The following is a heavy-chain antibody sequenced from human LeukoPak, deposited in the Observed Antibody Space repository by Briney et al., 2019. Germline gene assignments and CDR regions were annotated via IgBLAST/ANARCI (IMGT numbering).Heavy chain of an antibody. J-gene: IGHJ4*02. D-gene: IGHD3-22*01. Sequence: SETLSLTCTVSGGSISSGDYYWSWIRQPPGKGLEWIGYIYYSGSTYYNPSLKSRVTISVDTSKNQFSLKLSSVTAADTAVYYCAREADYYDSSGLMDYWGQGTLVTVSS. CDR3: AREADYYDSSGLMDY. V-gene: IGHV4-30-4*02. CDR2: IYYSGST. CDR1: GGSISSGDYY.